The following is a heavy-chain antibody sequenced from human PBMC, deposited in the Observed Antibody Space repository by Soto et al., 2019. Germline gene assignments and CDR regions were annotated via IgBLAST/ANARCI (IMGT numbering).Heavy chain of an antibody. CDR2: ISAYNGNT. D-gene: IGHD2-15*01. J-gene: IGHJ6*02. V-gene: IGHV1-18*01. CDR3: ARGGGVVVTATSLYYYSYHMDV. Sequence: QVQLVQSGAEVKKPGASVKVSCKASEYTFTSYGISWVRQAPGQGIEWMGWISAYNGNTNYAQRFQGRVTMTTDTSTTTAYMELRSLRSDDTAVYYCARGGGVVVTATSLYYYSYHMDVLGQGTTVTVSS. CDR1: EYTFTSYG.